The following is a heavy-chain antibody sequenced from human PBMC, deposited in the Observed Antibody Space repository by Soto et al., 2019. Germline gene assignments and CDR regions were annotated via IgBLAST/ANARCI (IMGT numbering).Heavy chain of an antibody. Sequence: QLQLQESGPGLVKPSETLSLTCTVSGGSISSSSYYWGWIRQPPGKGLEWIGSIYYSGSTYYNPSLKSRVTISVDTSKNQFSLKLSSVTAADTAVYYCARRYAEPIPAAMMDYYYYYMDVWGKGTTVTVSS. CDR1: GGSISSSSYY. J-gene: IGHJ6*03. CDR3: ARRYAEPIPAAMMDYYYYYMDV. CDR2: IYYSGST. D-gene: IGHD2-2*01. V-gene: IGHV4-39*01.